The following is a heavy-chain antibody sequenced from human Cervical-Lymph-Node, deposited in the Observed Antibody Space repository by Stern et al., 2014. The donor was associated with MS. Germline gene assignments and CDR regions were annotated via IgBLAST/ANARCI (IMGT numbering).Heavy chain of an antibody. CDR3: AREMWFGELHTFDI. CDR1: GDSISIYH. V-gene: IGHV4-4*07. D-gene: IGHD3-10*01. Sequence: VQLVESGPGLVKPSETLSLTCTASGDSISIYHLSWIRQPAGKGLEWIGHMHFSGTTKYNPSLKARVPMSGDTSKNKFSLNLTSVTAADTAVYYCAREMWFGELHTFDIWGQGTMVTVSS. CDR2: MHFSGTT. J-gene: IGHJ3*02.